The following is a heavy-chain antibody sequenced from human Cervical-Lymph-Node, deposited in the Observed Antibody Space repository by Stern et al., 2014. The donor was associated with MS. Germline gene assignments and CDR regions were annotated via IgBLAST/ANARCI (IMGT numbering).Heavy chain of an antibody. CDR2: IDPSGGST. CDR3: ARAGEYTSYARHYFDY. Sequence: QVQLVQSGAEVKKPGASVKLSCTASGYTFTSYFLHWVRQAPGQGLEWMGSIDPSGGSTNYAQKFQDRVSMTRDTSTGTLHMQLSSLRSEDTATYYCARAGEYTSYARHYFDYWGQGTLVTVSS. V-gene: IGHV1-46*01. D-gene: IGHD2/OR15-2a*01. J-gene: IGHJ4*02. CDR1: GYTFTSYF.